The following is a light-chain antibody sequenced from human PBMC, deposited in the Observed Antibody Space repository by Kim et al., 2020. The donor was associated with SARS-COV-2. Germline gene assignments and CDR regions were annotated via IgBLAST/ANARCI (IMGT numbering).Light chain of an antibody. Sequence: QSVLTQPPSASGTPGQRVTISCSGSSSNIGSNYVYWYQQLPGTAPKLLIYRNNQRPSGVPDRFSGSKSGTSASLAISGPRSEDEADYYCAAWDDSLSAHVVFGGGTQLTVL. V-gene: IGLV1-47*01. CDR3: AAWDDSLSAHVV. CDR2: RNN. J-gene: IGLJ2*01. CDR1: SSNIGSNY.